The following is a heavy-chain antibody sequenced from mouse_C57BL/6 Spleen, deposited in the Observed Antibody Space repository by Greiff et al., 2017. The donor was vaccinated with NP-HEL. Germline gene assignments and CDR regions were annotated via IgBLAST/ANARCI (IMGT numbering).Heavy chain of an antibody. V-gene: IGHV1-69*01. Sequence: VQLQQSGAELVMPGASVKLSCKASGYTFTSYWMHWVKQRPGQGLEWIGEIDPSDSYTNYNQKFKGKSTLTVDKSSSTAYMQLSSLTSEDSAVYYGAIITTVVATGDYWGQGTTLTVSS. CDR1: GYTFTSYW. D-gene: IGHD1-1*01. J-gene: IGHJ2*01. CDR3: AIITTVVATGDY. CDR2: IDPSDSYT.